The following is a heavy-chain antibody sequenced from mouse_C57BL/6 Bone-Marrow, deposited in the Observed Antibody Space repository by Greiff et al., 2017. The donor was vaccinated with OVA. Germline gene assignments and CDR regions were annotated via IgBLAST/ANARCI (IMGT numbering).Heavy chain of an antibody. D-gene: IGHD1-1*01. V-gene: IGHV1-55*01. CDR1: GYTFTSYW. Sequence: QVQLKQPGAELVKPGASVKMSCKASGYTFTSYWITWVKQRHGQGLEWIGDIYPGSGSTNYNEKFKSKATLTVATSSSTASMQLSSLTSENSAVYYCARDIYGSSYCYFDVWGTGTTVTVSS. CDR2: IYPGSGST. J-gene: IGHJ1*03. CDR3: ARDIYGSSYCYFDV.